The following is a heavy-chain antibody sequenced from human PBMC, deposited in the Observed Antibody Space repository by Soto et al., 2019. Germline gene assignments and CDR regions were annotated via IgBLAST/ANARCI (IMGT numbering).Heavy chain of an antibody. CDR2: IITVSGSA. Sequence: SAKVSYRASARTFSSYFISWLRQAPGQGLEWVGEIITVSGSANYAQKFQDRLTMTANVLTTTAYMELSSLKSDDTSVYFCASVTRYSGSYTLDAWGQGTLVTVS. V-gene: IGHV1-69*13. CDR1: ARTFSSYF. J-gene: IGHJ5*02. D-gene: IGHD5-12*01. CDR3: ASVTRYSGSYTLDA.